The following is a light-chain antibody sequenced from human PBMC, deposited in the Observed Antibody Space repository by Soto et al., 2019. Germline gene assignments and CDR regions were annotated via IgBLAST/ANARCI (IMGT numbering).Light chain of an antibody. CDR2: KAS. V-gene: IGKV1-5*03. CDR3: QHYNSYSEA. CDR1: QTISSW. J-gene: IGKJ1*01. Sequence: DIQMTQSLSTLSGSVGDRVTIPCRASQTISSWLAWYQQKPGKAPKLLIYKASTFNSGGPSRFSGSGSGTEFTLTISILQPDDFANYDCQHYNSYSEAFGQWPKVELE.